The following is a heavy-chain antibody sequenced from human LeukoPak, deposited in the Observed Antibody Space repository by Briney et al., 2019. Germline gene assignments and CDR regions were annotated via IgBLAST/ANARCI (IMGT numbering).Heavy chain of an antibody. J-gene: IGHJ4*02. V-gene: IGHV1-2*02. CDR3: ARGPPRGTAAGPDF. CDR1: GYTFTDYY. Sequence: GASVTVSFKASGYTFTDYYMHWVRQAPGQGLEWMGWINPNSGGTNYAQKFQGRVTVTRDTSISTAFMDLSSLRSDDTAVFYCARGPPRGTAAGPDFWGQGTLVTVSS. CDR2: INPNSGGT. D-gene: IGHD6-13*01.